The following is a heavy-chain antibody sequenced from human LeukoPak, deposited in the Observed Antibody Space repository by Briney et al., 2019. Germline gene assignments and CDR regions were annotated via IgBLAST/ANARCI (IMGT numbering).Heavy chain of an antibody. CDR3: TTAPCSSTSCHKNY. CDR1: GFTFSNAW. J-gene: IGHJ4*02. D-gene: IGHD2-2*02. V-gene: IGHV3-15*01. Sequence: PGGSLRLSCAASGFTFSNAWMSWVRQAPGKGLEWVGRIKSKTDGGTTDYAAPVKGRFTVSRDDSKNTLYLQMNSLKTEDTAVYYCTTAPCSSTSCHKNYWGQGTLVTVSS. CDR2: IKSKTDGGTT.